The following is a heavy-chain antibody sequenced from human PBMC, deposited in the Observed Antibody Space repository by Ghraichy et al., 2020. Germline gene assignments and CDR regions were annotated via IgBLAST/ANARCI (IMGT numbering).Heavy chain of an antibody. CDR2: IYDRGST. CDR3: ARAVAHTELDY. Sequence: SETLSLTCAVSGVALSSSSYYWVWIRQPPGKGLEWIGNIYDRGSTSYNSSLKSRVTMSLDTSKNQFSLRLSPVTAADTAVYYCARAVAHTELDYWGQGTLFIVSS. CDR1: GVALSSSSYY. J-gene: IGHJ4*02. D-gene: IGHD2-2*02. V-gene: IGHV4-39*07.